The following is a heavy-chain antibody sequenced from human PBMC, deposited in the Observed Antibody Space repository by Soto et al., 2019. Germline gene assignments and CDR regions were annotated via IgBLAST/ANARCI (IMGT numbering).Heavy chain of an antibody. Sequence: GASVKVSCKASGYTFTSYGISWVRQAPGQGLGWLGWIGTYNGDTNYAQKFQGRVTMTTDTSTRTVYMELRSLRSDDSAVYYCARVSAVLGFCSGRSCLPYYNGMDVWGQGTTVTVSS. V-gene: IGHV1-18*01. CDR2: IGTYNGDT. D-gene: IGHD2-15*01. CDR3: ARVSAVLGFCSGRSCLPYYNGMDV. J-gene: IGHJ6*02. CDR1: GYTFTSYG.